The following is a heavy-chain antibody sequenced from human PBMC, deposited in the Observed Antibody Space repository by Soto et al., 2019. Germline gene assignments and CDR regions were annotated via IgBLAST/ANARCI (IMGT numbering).Heavy chain of an antibody. V-gene: IGHV1-18*01. CDR3: ARAGDILTGGDYFDY. D-gene: IGHD3-9*01. J-gene: IGHJ4*02. CDR1: GYTFTSYG. Sequence: GASVKVSCKASGYTFTSYGISWVRQAPGQGLEWMGWISAYNGNTNYAQKLQGRVTMTTDTSTSTAYMELRSLRSDDTAVYYCARAGDILTGGDYFDYWGQGTLVTVSS. CDR2: ISAYNGNT.